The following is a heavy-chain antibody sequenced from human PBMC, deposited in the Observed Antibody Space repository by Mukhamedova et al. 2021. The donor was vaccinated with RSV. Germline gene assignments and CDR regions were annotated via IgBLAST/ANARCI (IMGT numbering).Heavy chain of an antibody. CDR3: ARDRSGITIFGVVIIPVQGSNWFDP. J-gene: IGHJ5*02. CDR2: ISAYNGNT. D-gene: IGHD3-3*01. Sequence: GLEWMGWISAYNGNTNYAQKLQGRVTMTTDTSTITAYMELRSLRSDDTAVYYCARDRSGITIFGVVIIPVQGSNWFDPWGQGTLV. V-gene: IGHV1-18*01.